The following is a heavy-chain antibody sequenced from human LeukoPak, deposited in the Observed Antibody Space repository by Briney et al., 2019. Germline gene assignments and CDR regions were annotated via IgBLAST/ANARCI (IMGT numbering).Heavy chain of an antibody. V-gene: IGHV4-59*01. Sequence: SETLSLTCTVSGGSISSYYWSWLRQPPGKGLEWIGYIYYSGSTNYNPSLKSRVTISVDTSKNQFSLKLSSVTAADTAVYYCARAQWLTYHRSEGFDYWGQGTLVTVSS. CDR1: GGSISSYY. D-gene: IGHD6-19*01. J-gene: IGHJ4*02. CDR3: ARAQWLTYHRSEGFDY. CDR2: IYYSGST.